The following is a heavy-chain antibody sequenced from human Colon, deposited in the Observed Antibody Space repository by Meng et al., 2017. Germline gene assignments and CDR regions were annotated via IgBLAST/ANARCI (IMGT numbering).Heavy chain of an antibody. J-gene: IGHJ5*02. Sequence: QVQLQESGPGLVRPSETLSLPCTVSGGSVSSGSYYWGWIRQPPGKGLEWIGYIYYSGRTNYNPSLKSRVTISVDTSKNQFSLKLSSVTAADTAVYYCARNYGPWGQGTLVTVSS. CDR2: IYYSGRT. D-gene: IGHD4-17*01. V-gene: IGHV4-61*01. CDR1: GGSVSSGSYY. CDR3: ARNYGP.